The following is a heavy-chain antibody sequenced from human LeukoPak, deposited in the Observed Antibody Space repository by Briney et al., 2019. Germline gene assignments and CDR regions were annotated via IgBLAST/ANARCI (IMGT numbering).Heavy chain of an antibody. CDR1: GLTFSTSA. J-gene: IGHJ5*02. Sequence: GGSLGLSCAASGLTFSTSAMNWVRQAPGKGLEWVSYISSSSSTIYYADSVKGRFTISRDNAKNSLYLQMNSLRDEDTAVYYCARGDSSGYGPDHWGQGTLVTVSS. CDR3: ARGDSSGYGPDH. CDR2: ISSSSSTI. V-gene: IGHV3-48*02. D-gene: IGHD3-22*01.